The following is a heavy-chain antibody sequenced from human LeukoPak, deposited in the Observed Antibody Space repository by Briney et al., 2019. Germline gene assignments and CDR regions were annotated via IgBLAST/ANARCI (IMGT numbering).Heavy chain of an antibody. D-gene: IGHD6-13*01. CDR2: IKQDGSEK. CDR3: ARDRVVYSRTLEH. J-gene: IGHJ1*01. Sequence: GGSLRLSCAASGFIFSSYSMRWVRQAPGKGLEWVANIKQDGSEKDYVDSVKGRFTISRDNAKNSLYLQMNSLRAEDMAVYYCARDRVVYSRTLEHWGQGTLVSVS. V-gene: IGHV3-7*01. CDR1: GFIFSSYS.